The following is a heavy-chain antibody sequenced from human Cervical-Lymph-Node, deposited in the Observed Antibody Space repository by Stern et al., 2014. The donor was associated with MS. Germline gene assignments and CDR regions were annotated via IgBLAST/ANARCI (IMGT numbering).Heavy chain of an antibody. CDR2: ITNKTDGGAT. J-gene: IGHJ4*02. D-gene: IGHD5-12*01. CDR3: TTGGLVMLPKKTRTGLDY. CDR1: GLTFSKDW. V-gene: IGHV3-15*01. Sequence: VQLVESGGGLARPGESLRLSCTASGLTFSKDWMNWVRQSPGKGLEWVGLITNKTDGGATDYVASVKGRFIISRDDSKNILYLQMNSLKTEDTAVYYCTTGGLVMLPKKTRTGLDYWGQGTLVTVSP.